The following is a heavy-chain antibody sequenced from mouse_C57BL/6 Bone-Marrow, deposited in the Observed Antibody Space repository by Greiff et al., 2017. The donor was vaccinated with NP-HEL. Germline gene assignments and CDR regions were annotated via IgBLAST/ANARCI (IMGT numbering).Heavy chain of an antibody. J-gene: IGHJ3*01. D-gene: IGHD2-4*01. Sequence: EVNVVESGGGLVQPGGSLKLSCAASGFTFSDYYMYWVRQTPEKRLEWVAYISNGGGSTYYPDTVKGRFTISRDNAKNTLYLQMSRLKSEDTAMYYCARDLYDYDEAYWGQGTLVTVSA. CDR2: ISNGGGST. CDR3: ARDLYDYDEAY. CDR1: GFTFSDYY. V-gene: IGHV5-12*01.